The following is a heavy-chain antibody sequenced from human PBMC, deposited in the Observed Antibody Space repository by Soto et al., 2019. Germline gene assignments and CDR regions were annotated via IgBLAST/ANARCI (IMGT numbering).Heavy chain of an antibody. Sequence: SETLSLTCTVSGGSISSSSYYWGWIRQPPGKGLEWIGSIYYSGSTYYNPSLKSRVTISVDTSKNQFSLKLSSVTAADTAVYYCARPRRYDYIWGSYRYGYYYMDVWGKGTTVTVSS. CDR3: ARPRRYDYIWGSYRYGYYYMDV. CDR1: GGSISSSSYY. D-gene: IGHD3-16*02. J-gene: IGHJ6*03. V-gene: IGHV4-39*01. CDR2: IYYSGST.